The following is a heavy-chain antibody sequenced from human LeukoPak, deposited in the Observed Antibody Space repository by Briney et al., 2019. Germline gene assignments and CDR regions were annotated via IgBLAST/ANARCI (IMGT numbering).Heavy chain of an antibody. J-gene: IGHJ5*02. D-gene: IGHD6-13*01. CDR3: AKAAVGSWANWFDP. V-gene: IGHV3-30*18. CDR1: GFTFSSYG. CDR2: ISYDGSNK. Sequence: GGSLRLSCAASGFTFSSYGMHWVRQAPGKGLEWVAVISYDGSNKYYADSVKGRFTISRDSSKNTLYLQMNSLRAEDTAVYYCAKAAVGSWANWFDPWGQGTLVTVSS.